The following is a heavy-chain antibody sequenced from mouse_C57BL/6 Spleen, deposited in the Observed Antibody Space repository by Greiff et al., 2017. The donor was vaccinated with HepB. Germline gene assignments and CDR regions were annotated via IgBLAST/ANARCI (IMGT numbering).Heavy chain of an antibody. CDR2: IDPSDSYT. V-gene: IGHV1-69*01. CDR1: GYTFTSYW. Sequence: QVQLQQPGAELVMPGASVKLSCKASGYTFTSYWMHWVKQRPGQGLEWIGEIDPSDSYTNYNQKFKGKSTLTVDKSSSTAYMQLSSLTSEDSAVYYCARGSWDVRYFDYWGQGTTLSVSS. CDR3: ARGSWDVRYFDY. J-gene: IGHJ2*01. D-gene: IGHD4-1*01.